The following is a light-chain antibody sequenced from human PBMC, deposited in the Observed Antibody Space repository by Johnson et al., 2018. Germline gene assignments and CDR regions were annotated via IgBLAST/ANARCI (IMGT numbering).Light chain of an antibody. CDR1: SSNIGNNY. Sequence: QSVLTQPPSVSAAPGQKVTISCSGSSSNIGNNYVSWSQQLPGTAPKLLIYENNKRPSGIPDRFSGSKSGTSATLDITGLQLGDEADYYCGTWDSSLSAGNVFGTGTKVTVL. V-gene: IGLV1-51*02. J-gene: IGLJ1*01. CDR3: GTWDSSLSAGNV. CDR2: ENN.